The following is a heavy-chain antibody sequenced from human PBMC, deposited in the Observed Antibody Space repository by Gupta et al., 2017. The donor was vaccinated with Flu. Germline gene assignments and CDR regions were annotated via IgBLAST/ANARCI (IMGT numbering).Heavy chain of an antibody. J-gene: IGHJ5*02. D-gene: IGHD4-17*01. Sequence: SWIRQAPGQGLEWLGGFIPIFDTTNYAQKFQGRLTITADESTSTAYMQLDSLRSEDTAVYXCXRDMRTXTIPARAYNWCDPWGQGTLVTVSS. V-gene: IGHV1-69*01. CDR3: XRDMRTXTIPARAYNWCDP. CDR2: FIPIFDTT.